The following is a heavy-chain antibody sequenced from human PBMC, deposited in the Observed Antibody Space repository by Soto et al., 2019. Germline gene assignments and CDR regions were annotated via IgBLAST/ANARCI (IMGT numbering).Heavy chain of an antibody. CDR3: AKAPLVPTPYYYYMDV. V-gene: IGHV3-23*01. D-gene: IGHD6-6*01. CDR2: ISGSGGST. J-gene: IGHJ6*03. CDR1: GFTFSSYA. Sequence: PGGSLRLSCAASGFTFSSYAMSWVRQAPGKGLEWVSAISGSGGSTYYADSVKGRFTISRDNSKNTLYLQMNSLRAEDTAVYYCAKAPLVPTPYYYYMDVWGKGTTVTVSS.